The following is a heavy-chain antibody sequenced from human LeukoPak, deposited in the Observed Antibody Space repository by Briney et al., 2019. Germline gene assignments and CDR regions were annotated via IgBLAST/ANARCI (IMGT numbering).Heavy chain of an antibody. D-gene: IGHD2-21*02. CDR1: GFTFSSYG. J-gene: IGHJ6*03. CDR2: IRFDGSNK. Sequence: GGSLRLSCAASGFTFSSYGMHWVRQAPGKGLEWVAFIRFDGSNKYYADSVKGRFTISRDNSRDALYLQMNSLRAEDTAVYYCAKGNCSGDCHSYFYFYMDVWGKGATLTVSS. V-gene: IGHV3-30*02. CDR3: AKGNCSGDCHSYFYFYMDV.